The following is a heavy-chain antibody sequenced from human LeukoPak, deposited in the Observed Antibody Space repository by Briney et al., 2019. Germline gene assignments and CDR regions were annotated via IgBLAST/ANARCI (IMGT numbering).Heavy chain of an antibody. CDR3: ARVGYSSSWADP. J-gene: IGHJ5*02. CDR1: GYTFTGYY. V-gene: IGHV1-69*13. CDR2: IIPIFGTA. Sequence: SVKVSCKASGYTFTGYYMHWVRQAPGQGREWMGGIIPIFGTANYAQKFQGRVTITADESTSTAYMELSSLRSEDTAVYYCARVGYSSSWADPWGQGTLVTVSS. D-gene: IGHD6-13*01.